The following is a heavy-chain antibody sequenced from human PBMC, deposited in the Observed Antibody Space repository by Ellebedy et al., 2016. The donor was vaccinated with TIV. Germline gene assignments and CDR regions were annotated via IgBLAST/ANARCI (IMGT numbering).Heavy chain of an antibody. CDR2: IYPGDSDT. J-gene: IGHJ5*02. CDR1: GYSFTSYW. D-gene: IGHD2-8*02. CDR3: ARRRVLRNSIGSFNWFDA. Sequence: GESLKISCKGSGYSFTSYWIGWVRQMPGKGLEWMGIIYPGDSDTRYSPSFQGRVTISADNSISTAYLQWSSLTASDSAMYYCARRRVLRNSIGSFNWFDAWGQGTLVTVSS. V-gene: IGHV5-51*01.